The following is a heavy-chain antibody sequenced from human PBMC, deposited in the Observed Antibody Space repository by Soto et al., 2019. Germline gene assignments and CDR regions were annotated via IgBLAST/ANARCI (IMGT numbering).Heavy chain of an antibody. CDR2: ISAYNGNT. CDR3: ARNRALYSSSCPDY. CDR1: GYTFTGYG. D-gene: IGHD6-13*01. Sequence: ASVKVSCKASGYTFTGYGITWVRQAPGQGLQWMGWISAYNGNTNYAQKLQGRVTTTTDTSTSTAYMELRSLRSDDTAVYYCARNRALYSSSCPDYWGQGTLVTVSS. V-gene: IGHV1-18*04. J-gene: IGHJ4*02.